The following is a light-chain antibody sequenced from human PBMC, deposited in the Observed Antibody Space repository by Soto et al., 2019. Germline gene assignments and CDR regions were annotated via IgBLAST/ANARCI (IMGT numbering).Light chain of an antibody. V-gene: IGKV3-20*01. CDR1: QSVSSSY. J-gene: IGKJ1*01. CDR3: QQYGSSPVT. CDR2: GAS. Sequence: EIVLTQSPGTLSLSPGERATLSCRASQSVSSSYLAWYQQRPGQAPRLLIYGASSRATGIPDRFSGSGSGTDFTLTSSRLEPEDFAVYYCQQYGSSPVTFGQGTKVGIE.